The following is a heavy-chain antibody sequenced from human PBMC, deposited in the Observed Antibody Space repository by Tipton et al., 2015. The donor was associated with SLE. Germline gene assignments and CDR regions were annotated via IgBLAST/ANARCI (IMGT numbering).Heavy chain of an antibody. Sequence: TLSLTCTVSGGSISSYYWSWIRQPPGKGLEWIGHIYYSGSTNYNPSLKSRVTISVDTSKNQFSLKLSSVTAADTAVYYCARRSSSGWYDSDAFDIWGQGTMVTVSS. V-gene: IGHV4-59*01. J-gene: IGHJ3*02. D-gene: IGHD6-19*01. CDR1: GGSISSYY. CDR2: IYYSGST. CDR3: ARRSSSGWYDSDAFDI.